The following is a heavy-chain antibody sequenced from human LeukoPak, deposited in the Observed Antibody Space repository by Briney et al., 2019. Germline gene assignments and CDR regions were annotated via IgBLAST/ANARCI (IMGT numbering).Heavy chain of an antibody. V-gene: IGHV3-7*03. CDR1: GFTFSSYW. J-gene: IGHJ6*03. Sequence: PGGSLRLSCAASGFTFSSYWMSWVRQAPGKGLEWVANIKQDGSEKYYVDSVKGRFTISRDNAKNSLYLQMNSLRAEDTAVYYCARDPITPFPYYYYYYYMDVWGKGTTVTVSS. CDR3: ARDPITPFPYYYYYYYMDV. CDR2: IKQDGSEK. D-gene: IGHD5-24*01.